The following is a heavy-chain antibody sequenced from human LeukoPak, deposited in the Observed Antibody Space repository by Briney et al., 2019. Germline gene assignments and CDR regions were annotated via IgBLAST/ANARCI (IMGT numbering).Heavy chain of an antibody. Sequence: GGSLRLSCAASGFTLSNAWMSWVRQAPGKGLEWVANIKQDGSEKYYVDSVTGRFTISRDNAKNSLYLQMNSLRGEDTAVYYCARNSPERGYSYGPLDNYFDYWGQGTLVTVSS. CDR3: ARNSPERGYSYGPLDNYFDY. V-gene: IGHV3-7*01. D-gene: IGHD5-18*01. CDR1: GFTLSNAW. CDR2: IKQDGSEK. J-gene: IGHJ4*02.